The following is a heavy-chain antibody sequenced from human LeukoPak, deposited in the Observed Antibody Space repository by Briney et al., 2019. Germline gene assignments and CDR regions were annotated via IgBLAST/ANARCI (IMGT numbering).Heavy chain of an antibody. D-gene: IGHD2-15*01. CDR2: ISYDGSKQ. Sequence: GGSLRLSCAASGFTFSSHDMHWVRQAPGKGLEWVAAISYDGSKQLYADSMKGRFTISRDNARNTLYLQMNSLRADDTAVYYCARIYSGVYWGQGTLVTVSS. CDR3: ARIYSGVY. CDR1: GFTFSSHD. J-gene: IGHJ4*02. V-gene: IGHV3-30*03.